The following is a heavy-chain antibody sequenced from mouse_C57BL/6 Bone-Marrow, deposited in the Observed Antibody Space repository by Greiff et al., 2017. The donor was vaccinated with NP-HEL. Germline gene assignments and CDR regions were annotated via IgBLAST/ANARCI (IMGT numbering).Heavy chain of an antibody. CDR1: GYAFSSYW. D-gene: IGHD1-1*01. J-gene: IGHJ2*01. V-gene: IGHV1-80*01. CDR2: IYPGDGDT. Sequence: VQGVESGAELVKPGASVKISCKASGYAFSSYWMNWVKQRPGKGLEWIGQIYPGDGDTNYNGKFKGKATLTADKSSSTAYMQLSSLTSEDSAVYFCARSAYYYGSSYVDYWGQGTTLTVSS. CDR3: ARSAYYYGSSYVDY.